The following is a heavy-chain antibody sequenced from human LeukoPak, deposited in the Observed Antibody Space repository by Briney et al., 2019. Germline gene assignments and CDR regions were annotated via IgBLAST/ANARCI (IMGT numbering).Heavy chain of an antibody. CDR3: ARGQGRREPGFDY. D-gene: IGHD1-1*01. CDR2: MNPNSGNT. Sequence: ASVKVSCKASQYTFTSYDINWVRQATGQGLESMGWMNPNSGNTGYAQKFQGRVTITRNTSISTAYMELSSLRSEDTAVYYCARGQGRREPGFDYWGQGTLVTVSS. V-gene: IGHV1-8*03. J-gene: IGHJ4*02. CDR1: QYTFTSYD.